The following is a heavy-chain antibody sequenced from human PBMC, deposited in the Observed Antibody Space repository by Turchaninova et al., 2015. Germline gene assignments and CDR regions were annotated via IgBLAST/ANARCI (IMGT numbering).Heavy chain of an antibody. Sequence: QVQLQESGPGLVKASETLSPTCTVSGGSISSSSWNWIRQAPGKGLDWIGYMYYSGNANYNPSLKSRVTISVDTSKNQFSLNLSSVTAADTAVYYCARASSATFYYRMDVWGQGTTVTVSS. CDR1: GGSISSSS. V-gene: IGHV4-59*01. CDR2: MYYSGNA. J-gene: IGHJ6*02. CDR3: ARASSATFYYRMDV. D-gene: IGHD1-1*01.